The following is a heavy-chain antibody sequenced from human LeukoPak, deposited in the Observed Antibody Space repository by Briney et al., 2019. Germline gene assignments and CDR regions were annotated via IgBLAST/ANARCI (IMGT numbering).Heavy chain of an antibody. D-gene: IGHD3-10*01. CDR2: INPNSGDT. CDR1: GYSFTVYF. V-gene: IGHV1-2*02. Sequence: ASVKVSCKTSGYSFTVYFMHWVRQAPGQGLEWMEWINPNSGDTKYAQRFQGRVTMTRDTSINTAYMELRRLTSDETAVYYCARVPSMIRGVVNYGMDVWGQGTTVTVSS. J-gene: IGHJ6*02. CDR3: ARVPSMIRGVVNYGMDV.